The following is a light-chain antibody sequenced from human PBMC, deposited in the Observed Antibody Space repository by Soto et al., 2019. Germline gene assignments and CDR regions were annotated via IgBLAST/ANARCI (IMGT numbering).Light chain of an antibody. Sequence: VLTQPRSVSGSPGQSVTISCTGTSSDVGVYNHVSWYQQYPGKAPKIMIYDVSKRPSGVPDRFSGSKSDNTASLTISGLQAEDEADYYCCSYAGSYTFVFGIGTKVTVL. CDR2: DVS. V-gene: IGLV2-11*01. CDR3: CSYAGSYTFV. J-gene: IGLJ1*01. CDR1: SSDVGVYNH.